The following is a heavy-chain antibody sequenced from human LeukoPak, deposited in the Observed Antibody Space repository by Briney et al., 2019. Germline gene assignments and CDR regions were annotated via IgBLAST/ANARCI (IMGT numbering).Heavy chain of an antibody. D-gene: IGHD2-15*01. CDR3: ATVSFYCSGGSCYSNYYYYMDV. J-gene: IGHJ6*03. CDR2: MNPNSGNT. CDR1: GYTFTSYD. V-gene: IGHV1-8*01. Sequence: GASVKVSCKASGYTFTSYDINWVRQATGQGLEWMGWMNPNSGNTGYAQKFQGRVTMTEDTSTDTAYMELSSLRSEDTAVYYCATVSFYCSGGSCYSNYYYYMDVWGKGTTVTVSS.